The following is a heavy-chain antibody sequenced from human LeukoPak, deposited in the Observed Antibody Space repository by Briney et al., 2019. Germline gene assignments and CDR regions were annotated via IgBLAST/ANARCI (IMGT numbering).Heavy chain of an antibody. Sequence: GASVKVSCKASGYTFTGYYMHWVRQAPGQGLEWMGWINPNSGGTNYAQKFQGRVTMTRDTSISTAYMELSRLRSDDTAVYYCARDGVFRYYDSSGYSDYWGQGTLVTVSS. CDR1: GYTFTGYY. V-gene: IGHV1-2*02. D-gene: IGHD3-22*01. CDR3: ARDGVFRYYDSSGYSDY. CDR2: INPNSGGT. J-gene: IGHJ4*02.